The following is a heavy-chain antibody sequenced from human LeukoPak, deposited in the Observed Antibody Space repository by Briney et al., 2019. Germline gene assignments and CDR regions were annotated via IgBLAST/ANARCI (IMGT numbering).Heavy chain of an antibody. CDR1: GYTFTGYY. J-gene: IGHJ4*02. Sequence: GASVKVSFKASGYTFTGYYMHWVRQAPGQGLEWMGWINPNSGGTNNAQKFQGRVTMTRDTSISTAYMELSRLRSDDTAVYYCARSSQTVAGYYFDYWGQGTLVTVSS. V-gene: IGHV1-2*02. CDR3: ARSSQTVAGYYFDY. CDR2: INPNSGGT. D-gene: IGHD6-19*01.